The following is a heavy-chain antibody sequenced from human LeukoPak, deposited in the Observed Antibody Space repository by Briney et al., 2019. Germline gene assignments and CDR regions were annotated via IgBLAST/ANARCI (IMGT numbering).Heavy chain of an antibody. D-gene: IGHD4-17*01. CDR2: IYYSGNT. CDR1: GGSISSYY. CDR3: ARGGDYLFDY. V-gene: IGHV4-59*01. Sequence: SETLSLTCTVSGGSISSYYWSWIRQPPGKGLECIGYIYYSGNTNYNPSLKSRVTISVDTSKNQFSLKLSSVTAADTAVYYCARGGDYLFDYWGQGTLVTVFS. J-gene: IGHJ4*02.